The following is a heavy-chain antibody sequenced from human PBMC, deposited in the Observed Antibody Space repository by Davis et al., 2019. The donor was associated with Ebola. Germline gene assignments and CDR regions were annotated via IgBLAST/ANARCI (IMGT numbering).Heavy chain of an antibody. CDR1: GFTFDDHA. Sequence: GGSLRLSYAASGFTFDDHAMHWVRQAPGKGLEWVAGISWNSNTINYGDSVKGRFTISRDNAKNSLYLQMNSLRAEDTAVYYCARDQIQYDFWSGYYTGYWYFDLWGRGTLVTVSS. V-gene: IGHV3-9*01. J-gene: IGHJ2*01. D-gene: IGHD3-3*01. CDR3: ARDQIQYDFWSGYYTGYWYFDL. CDR2: ISWNSNTI.